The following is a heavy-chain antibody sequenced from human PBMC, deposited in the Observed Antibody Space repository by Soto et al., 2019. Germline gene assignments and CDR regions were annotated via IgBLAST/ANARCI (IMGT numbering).Heavy chain of an antibody. CDR2: IYYSGNT. Sequence: SDTLSLTCSVSGGSISSGYYYWSWIRQPPGKGLEWIGNIYYSGNTYYNPSLKSRLIISIDTSKNQFSLKVCSVTAADTAEYYCASSSLYGMDAWGQGTTVTVAS. V-gene: IGHV4-30-4*02. CDR1: GGSISSGYYY. J-gene: IGHJ6*01. CDR3: ASSSLYGMDA.